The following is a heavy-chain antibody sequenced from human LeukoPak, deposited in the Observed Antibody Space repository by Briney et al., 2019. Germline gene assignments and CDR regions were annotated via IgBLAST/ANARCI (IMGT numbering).Heavy chain of an antibody. D-gene: IGHD5-12*01. CDR1: GFTFRNYW. V-gene: IGHV3-7*03. J-gene: IGHJ6*03. CDR2: IKEDGSEK. Sequence: PGGSLRLSCAASGFTFRNYWMSWVRQAPGKGLEWVASIKEDGSEKYYVDSVKGRFTISRDNAKSSLYLQMNSLRAEDTAVYYCAKHPYDVSNVKDYYYMDVWGKGTTVTVSS. CDR3: AKHPYDVSNVKDYYYMDV.